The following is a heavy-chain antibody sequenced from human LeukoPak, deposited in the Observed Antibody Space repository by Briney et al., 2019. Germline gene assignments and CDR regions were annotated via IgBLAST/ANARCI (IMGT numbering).Heavy chain of an antibody. V-gene: IGHV4-59*05. CDR2: IYYSGST. CDR3: ARLMQLNWFDP. J-gene: IGHJ5*02. CDR1: GGSISSYY. D-gene: IGHD2-8*01. Sequence: SETLSLTCTVSGGSISSYYWSWIRQPPGKGLEWIGSIYYSGSTYYNPSLKSRVTISVDTSKNQFSLKLSSVTAADTAVYYCARLMQLNWFDPWGQGTLVTVSS.